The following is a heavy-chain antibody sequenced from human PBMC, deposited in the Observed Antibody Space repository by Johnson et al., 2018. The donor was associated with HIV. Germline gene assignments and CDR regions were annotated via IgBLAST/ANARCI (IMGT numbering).Heavy chain of an antibody. CDR3: AAEWEVDAFDI. V-gene: IGHV3-15*01. Sequence: VQLVESGGGVVQSGRSLRLSCAASGFTFSRCAMHWVRQSPGKGLEWVGRIKSRAGGGTTDYAALVEGRFTISRDDSDNTLSLQMNSLKTDDTAVYYCAAEWEVDAFDIWGQGTVVTVSS. CDR2: IKSRAGGGTT. J-gene: IGHJ3*02. CDR1: GFTFSRCA. D-gene: IGHD1-26*01.